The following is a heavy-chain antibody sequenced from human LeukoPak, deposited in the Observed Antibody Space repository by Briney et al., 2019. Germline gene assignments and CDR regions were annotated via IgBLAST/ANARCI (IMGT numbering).Heavy chain of an antibody. CDR3: ARGRYYGSGKESMDV. CDR2: ISSSSSYI. V-gene: IGHV3-21*01. CDR1: GFTVSSYS. Sequence: GGSLRLSCAASGFTVSSYSMNWVRQAPGKGLEWVSSISSSSSYIYYADSVKGRFTISRDNAKNSLYLQMNSLRAEDTAVYYCARGRYYGSGKESMDVRGQGTTVTVSS. J-gene: IGHJ6*02. D-gene: IGHD3-10*01.